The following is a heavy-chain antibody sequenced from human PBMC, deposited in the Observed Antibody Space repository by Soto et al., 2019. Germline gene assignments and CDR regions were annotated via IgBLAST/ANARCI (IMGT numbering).Heavy chain of an antibody. V-gene: IGHV3-23*01. CDR2: ISGSGGST. D-gene: IGHD6-25*01. J-gene: IGHJ4*02. CDR3: AKGVDHLGYSSDFDY. CDR1: GFTFSSYA. Sequence: EVQLLESGGGLVQPGGSLRLSCAASGFTFSSYAMSWVRQAPGKGLEWVSAISGSGGSTYYADSVKGRFTISRDNSKNTLYLQMNSLRAEDTAVYYCAKGVDHLGYSSDFDYWGQGTLVTVTS.